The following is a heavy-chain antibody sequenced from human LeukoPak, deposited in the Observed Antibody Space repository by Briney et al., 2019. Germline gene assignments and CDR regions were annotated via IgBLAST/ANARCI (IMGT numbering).Heavy chain of an antibody. CDR1: GGSFSGYH. J-gene: IGHJ4*02. CDR3: ARGNYDYFDY. Sequence: PSVTLSLTCAVYGGSFSGYHWSWIRQPPRKGLEWIGESNHGGSTSYNPSLKSRVTISVDTSKNQFSLKLSSVTAADTAVYYCARGNYDYFDYWGQGTLVTVSS. CDR2: SNHGGST. D-gene: IGHD1-7*01. V-gene: IGHV4-34*01.